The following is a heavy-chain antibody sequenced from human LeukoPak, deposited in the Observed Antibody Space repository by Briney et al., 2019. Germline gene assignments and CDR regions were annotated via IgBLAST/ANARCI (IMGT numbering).Heavy chain of an antibody. D-gene: IGHD2-2*01. CDR1: GFTFSSCW. J-gene: IGHJ6*03. CDR2: IKQDGSEK. Sequence: GGSLRLSCAASGFTFSSCWMSWVRQAPGKGLEWVANIKQDGSEKYYVDSVKGRFTISRDNAKNSLYLQMNSLRAEDTAVYYCARTPQIVVVPAALQDYYYYMDVWGKGTTVTVSS. V-gene: IGHV3-7*01. CDR3: ARTPQIVVVPAALQDYYYYMDV.